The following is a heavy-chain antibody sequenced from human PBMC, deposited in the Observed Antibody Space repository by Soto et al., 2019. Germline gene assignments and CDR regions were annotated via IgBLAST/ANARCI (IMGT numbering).Heavy chain of an antibody. Sequence: HPGGSLRLSCAASGFTFSNYWMTWVRQAPGKGLEWVANIKQDGSEKYYVESVKGRFTISRDDSKNMLYLQMDSLKSEDTAMYYCTTQRDPLVSYFDYWGQGAPVTVSS. CDR3: TTQRDPLVSYFDY. V-gene: IGHV3-7*05. J-gene: IGHJ4*02. D-gene: IGHD1-26*01. CDR2: IKQDGSEK. CDR1: GFTFSNYW.